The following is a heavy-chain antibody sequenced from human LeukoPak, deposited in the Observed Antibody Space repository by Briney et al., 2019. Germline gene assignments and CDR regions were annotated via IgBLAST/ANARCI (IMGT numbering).Heavy chain of an antibody. D-gene: IGHD6-19*01. J-gene: IGHJ6*03. CDR1: GFTFGDYA. CDR2: IRSKAYGGTT. V-gene: IGHV3-49*04. Sequence: GGSLRLSCTASGFTFGDYAMSWVRQAPGKGLEWVGFIRSKAYGGTTEYAASVKGRFTISRDDSKSIAYLQMNSLKTEDTAVYYCTRVNTAVAGYYYYYYMDVWGKGTTVTVSS. CDR3: TRVNTAVAGYYYYYYMDV.